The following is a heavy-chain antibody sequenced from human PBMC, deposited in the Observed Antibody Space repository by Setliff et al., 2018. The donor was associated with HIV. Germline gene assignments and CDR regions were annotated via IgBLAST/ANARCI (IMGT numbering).Heavy chain of an antibody. CDR1: GYTFTSYA. D-gene: IGHD6-13*01. CDR2: INAGNGNT. V-gene: IGHV1-3*01. J-gene: IGHJ5*02. CDR3: ASGLSSSWYNWFDP. Sequence: ASVKVSCKASGYTFTSYAMHWVRQAPGQRLEWMGWINAGNGNTKYSQRFQGRVTITRDTSASTAYMELSSLRSEDTAVYYCASGLSSSWYNWFDPWGQGTLVTVSS.